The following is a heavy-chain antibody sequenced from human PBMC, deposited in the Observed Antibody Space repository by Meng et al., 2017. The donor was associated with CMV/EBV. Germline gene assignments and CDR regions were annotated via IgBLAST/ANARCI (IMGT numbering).Heavy chain of an antibody. V-gene: IGHV3-23*01. CDR3: AEDRGYRTYNGMDV. CDR1: EIAFSSYA. Sequence: GGSLRLSCAASEIAFSSYAMNWVRLPPGKGLEWVSGISGRGDNTHYADSVKGRFTISRDNSRNTLFLQMTSLRAEDTALYYCAEDRGYRTYNGMDVWGQGTTVTVSS. J-gene: IGHJ6*02. CDR2: ISGRGDNT. D-gene: IGHD3-10*01.